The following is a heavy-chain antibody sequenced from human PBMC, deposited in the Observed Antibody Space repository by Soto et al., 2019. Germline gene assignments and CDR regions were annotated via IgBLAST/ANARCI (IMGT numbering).Heavy chain of an antibody. CDR3: ARGVAQIGAAPSFDY. CDR2: IGAYTGNT. Sequence: QVQLVQSGAEVKKPGASVKVSCQASGYTFTSYGISWVRQAPGQGLEWMGWIGAYTGNTNYEKKLQGRVTITTDTTTSTAYMELRSLRSDDTAVYYCARGVAQIGAAPSFDYWGQGTLFTVSA. D-gene: IGHD6-13*01. J-gene: IGHJ4*02. CDR1: GYTFTSYG. V-gene: IGHV1-18*01.